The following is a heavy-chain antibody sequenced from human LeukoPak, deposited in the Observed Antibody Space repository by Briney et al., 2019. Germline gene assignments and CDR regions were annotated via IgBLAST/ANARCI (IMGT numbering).Heavy chain of an antibody. D-gene: IGHD2-2*01. Sequence: SVKVSCKASGGTFSSYAISWVRQAPGQGLEWMGGIIPIFGTANYAQKFQGRVTITTDESTSTAYMELSSLRSEDTAVYYCARALGRRDIVVVPAARDHYYFDYWGQGTLVTVSS. J-gene: IGHJ4*02. CDR3: ARALGRRDIVVVPAARDHYYFDY. V-gene: IGHV1-69*05. CDR2: IIPIFGTA. CDR1: GGTFSSYA.